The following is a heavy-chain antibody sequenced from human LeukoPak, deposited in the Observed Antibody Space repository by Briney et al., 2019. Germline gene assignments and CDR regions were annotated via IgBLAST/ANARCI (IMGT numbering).Heavy chain of an antibody. J-gene: IGHJ6*03. CDR1: GGSISSYY. V-gene: IGHV4-59*01. CDR2: IYYSGST. Sequence: SETLSLTCTVSGGSISSYYWSWIRQPPGKGLEWIGYIYYSGSTNYNPSLKSRVTISVDTSKNQFSLKLSSVTAADTAVYYCARVHLAMQLVWAYYMDVWGKGTTVTVSS. CDR3: ARVHLAMQLVWAYYMDV. D-gene: IGHD6-6*01.